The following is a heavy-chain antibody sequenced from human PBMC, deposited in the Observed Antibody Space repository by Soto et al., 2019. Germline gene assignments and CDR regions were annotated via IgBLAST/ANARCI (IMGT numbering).Heavy chain of an antibody. Sequence: QVQLVQSGAEVKKPGASVKVSCKASGYTFTSYAMHWVRQAPGQRLEWMGWINAGNGNTKYSQKFQGRVTITRDTSASTAYMELSSLRSEDTAVYYCAREGRPSLGYCSSTSCSMRYWGQGTLVTVSS. J-gene: IGHJ4*02. CDR2: INAGNGNT. D-gene: IGHD2-2*01. V-gene: IGHV1-3*01. CDR1: GYTFTSYA. CDR3: AREGRPSLGYCSSTSCSMRY.